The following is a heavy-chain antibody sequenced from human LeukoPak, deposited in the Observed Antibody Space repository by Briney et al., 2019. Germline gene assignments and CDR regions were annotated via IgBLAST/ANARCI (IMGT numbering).Heavy chain of an antibody. CDR1: GFTFSSYA. Sequence: GGSLRLSCAASGFTFSSYAMHWVRQAPGKGLEWVSGISWSGGSIGYADSVKGRFTISRDNAKNSLYLQMNSLRAEDTALYYCAKPLNYYYGMDVWGQGTTVTVSS. CDR2: ISWSGGSI. V-gene: IGHV3-9*01. J-gene: IGHJ6*02. CDR3: AKPLNYYYGMDV.